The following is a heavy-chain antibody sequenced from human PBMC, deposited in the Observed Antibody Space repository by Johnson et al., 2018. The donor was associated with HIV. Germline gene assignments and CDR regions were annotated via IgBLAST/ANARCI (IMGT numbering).Heavy chain of an antibody. CDR3: ARAIAAAGTVGVDAFDI. J-gene: IGHJ3*02. V-gene: IGHV3-48*01. CDR2: ISSSGSTI. Sequence: VLLVESGGGVVRPGGSLRLSCVVSGFTFDDYGMSWVRQAPGKGLEWVSYISSSGSTIYYPDSVKGRFTISRDNSKNTLYLQMNSLRAEDTAVYYCARAIAAAGTVGVDAFDIWGQGTMVTVSS. CDR1: GFTFDDYG. D-gene: IGHD6-13*01.